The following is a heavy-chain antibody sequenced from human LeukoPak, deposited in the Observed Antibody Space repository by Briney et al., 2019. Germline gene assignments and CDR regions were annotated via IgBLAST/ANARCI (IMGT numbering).Heavy chain of an antibody. J-gene: IGHJ4*02. CDR1: GYTFTSYD. Sequence: ASVKVSCKASGYTFTSYDINWVRQATGQGLEWMGWMNPNSGNTGYAQKFQGRVTMTRNTSISTAYMGLSSLRSEDTAVYYCASGWKYQQWMFDYWGQGTLVTVSS. V-gene: IGHV1-8*01. CDR3: ASGWKYQQWMFDY. D-gene: IGHD2-2*01. CDR2: MNPNSGNT.